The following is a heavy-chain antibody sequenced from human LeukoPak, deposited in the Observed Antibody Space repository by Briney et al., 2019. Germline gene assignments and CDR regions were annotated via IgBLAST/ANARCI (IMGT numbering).Heavy chain of an antibody. J-gene: IGHJ3*02. CDR1: GGSISSYY. V-gene: IGHV4-59*01. CDR3: ARDLGDGYNSRDAFDI. D-gene: IGHD5-24*01. Sequence: KPSETLSLTCTVSGGSISSYYWRWIRQPPGKGLEWIGYIYYSGSTNYNPSLKSRVTISVDTSKNQFSLKLSSVTAADTAVYYCARDLGDGYNSRDAFDIWGQGTMVTVSS. CDR2: IYYSGST.